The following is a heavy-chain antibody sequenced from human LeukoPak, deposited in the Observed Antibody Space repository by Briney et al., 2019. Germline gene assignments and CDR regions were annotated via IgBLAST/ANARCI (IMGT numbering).Heavy chain of an antibody. V-gene: IGHV1-2*04. Sequence: SVKVSCKASGYTFTGYYMHWVRQAPGQGLGWMGWINPNSGGTNYAQKFQGWVTMTRDTSISTAYMELSRLRSDDTAVYYCAREYLYCTNGVCWPLSTPDYYFDYWGQGTLVTVSS. D-gene: IGHD2-8*01. CDR1: GYTFTGYY. CDR2: INPNSGGT. J-gene: IGHJ4*02. CDR3: AREYLYCTNGVCWPLSTPDYYFDY.